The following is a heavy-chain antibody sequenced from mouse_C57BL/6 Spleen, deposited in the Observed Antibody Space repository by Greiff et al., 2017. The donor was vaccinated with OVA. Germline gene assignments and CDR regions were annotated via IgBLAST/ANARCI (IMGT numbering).Heavy chain of an antibody. V-gene: IGHV7-1*01. Sequence: EVKVVESGGGLVQSGRSLRLSCATSGFTFSDFYMEWVRQAPGKGLEWIAASRNKANDYTTEYSASVKGRFIVSRDTSQSILYLQMNALRAEDTAIYYCARDADDGYSFDYWGQGTTLTVSS. D-gene: IGHD2-3*01. CDR3: ARDADDGYSFDY. J-gene: IGHJ2*01. CDR1: GFTFSDFY. CDR2: SRNKANDYTT.